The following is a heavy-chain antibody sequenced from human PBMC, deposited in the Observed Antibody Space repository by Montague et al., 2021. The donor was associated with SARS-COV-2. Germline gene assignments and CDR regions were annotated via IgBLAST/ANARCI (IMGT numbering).Heavy chain of an antibody. CDR3: ARAGSGGYSFYYYYGMDV. V-gene: IGHV4-59*08. D-gene: IGHD3-10*01. J-gene: IGHJ6*02. CDR2: IYYSGST. CDR1: GGSISSYY. Sequence: SETLSLTRTVSGGSISSYYWSWIRQPAGKGLEWIGYIYYSGSTNXNPSLKSRATISVDTSKNQFSLKLSSVTAADTAVYYCARAGSGGYSFYYYYGMDVWGQGTTVTVSS.